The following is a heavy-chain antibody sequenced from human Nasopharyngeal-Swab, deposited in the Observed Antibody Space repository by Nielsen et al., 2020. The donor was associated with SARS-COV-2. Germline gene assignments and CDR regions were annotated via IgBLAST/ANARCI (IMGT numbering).Heavy chain of an antibody. V-gene: IGHV3-7*04. J-gene: IGHJ4*02. CDR3: ARAIGALAAY. D-gene: IGHD2-15*01. CDR2: IRQDDGEI. Sequence: VRQAPGKGLEWVANIRQDDGEIYYVDSVKGRFTISRDNAKNSLYLQMNSLRAEDTAVYYCARAIGALAAYWGQGTLVTVSS.